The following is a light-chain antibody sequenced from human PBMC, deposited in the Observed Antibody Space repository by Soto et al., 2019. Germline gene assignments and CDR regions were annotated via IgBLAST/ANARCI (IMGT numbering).Light chain of an antibody. J-gene: IGLJ3*02. CDR1: SSDVGGYNY. CDR3: CSWAGNSLV. V-gene: IGLV2-11*01. CDR2: DVN. Sequence: QSALTQPRSVSGSPGPSVTISCTGTSSDVGGYNYVSWYQQHPGKAPKIKIYDVNERPAGVPDRFSGSKSGNTASLTISGLQAEDEADYYCCSWAGNSLVFGGGTKLTVL.